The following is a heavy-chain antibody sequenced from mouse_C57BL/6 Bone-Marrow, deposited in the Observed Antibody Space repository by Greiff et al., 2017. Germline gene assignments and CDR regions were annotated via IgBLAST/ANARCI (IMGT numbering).Heavy chain of an antibody. CDR3: ARATTVVDVYYFDY. J-gene: IGHJ2*01. V-gene: IGHV1-81*01. CDR2: IYPRSGNT. CDR1: GYTFTSYG. D-gene: IGHD1-1*01. Sequence: QVQLQQSGAELARPGASVKLSCKASGYTFTSYGISWVKQRTGQGLEWIGEIYPRSGNTYYNEKFKGKATLTADKSSSTAYMELRSLTSEDSAVYFCARATTVVDVYYFDYWGQGTTLTVSS.